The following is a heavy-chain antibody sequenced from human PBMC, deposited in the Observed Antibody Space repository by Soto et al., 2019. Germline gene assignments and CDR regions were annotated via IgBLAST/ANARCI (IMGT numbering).Heavy chain of an antibody. CDR3: ARDTGDGTFDF. CDR2: INAGYGNT. Sequence: ALVKVSCKASGYTFSSYAMHWVRQAPGQRLEWMGWINAGYGNTKSSQKFQDRVTISRDTSASTAYMELTSLRSEDTAVYYCARDTGDGTFDFWGQGTLVTVSS. CDR1: GYTFSSYA. V-gene: IGHV1-3*01. D-gene: IGHD7-27*01. J-gene: IGHJ4*02.